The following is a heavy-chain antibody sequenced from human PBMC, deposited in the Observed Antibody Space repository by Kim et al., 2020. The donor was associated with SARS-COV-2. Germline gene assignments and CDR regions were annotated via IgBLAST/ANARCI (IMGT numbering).Heavy chain of an antibody. J-gene: IGHJ4*01. V-gene: IGHV1-2*02. CDR2: IDPNSGGGAT. D-gene: IGHD2-15*01. CDR1: GYTFTGYY. CDR3: ARDLRDGVSRYYPHF. Sequence: ASVKVSCKASGYTFTGYYIHWVRQAPGQGLEWMGWIDPNSGGGATNYAQNFQSMVTMTRDTSISTAYMELTRLRSDDTAIYYCARDLRDGVSRYYPHFWG.